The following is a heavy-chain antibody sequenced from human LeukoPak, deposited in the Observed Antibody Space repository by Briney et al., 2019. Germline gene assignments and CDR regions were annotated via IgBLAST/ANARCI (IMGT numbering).Heavy chain of an antibody. CDR2: IYYSGST. V-gene: IGHV4-39*01. CDR3: ARQLGYCSSTSCYADKVDY. D-gene: IGHD2-2*01. J-gene: IGHJ4*02. Sequence: KPSETLSLTCTVSGGSISSSSYYRGWIRQPPGKGLEWIGSIYYSGSTYYSPSLKSRVTISVDTSKNQFSLKLSSVTAADTAVYYCARQLGYCSSTSCYADKVDYWGQGTLVTVSS. CDR1: GGSISSSSYY.